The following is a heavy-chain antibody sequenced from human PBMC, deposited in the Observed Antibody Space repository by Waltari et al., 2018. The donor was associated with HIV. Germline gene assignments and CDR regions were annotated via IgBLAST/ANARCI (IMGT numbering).Heavy chain of an antibody. Sequence: VQLVETGGGLIQPGGSLRLSGTASGFTVGSNYMSWGRQGPGKGLDGISFIYSDGRTYYADSVKGRFTISRDTSKNTLYLQMNSLGAEDTAVYFCGSLRAADYAMDVWGQGTTVTVSS. CDR2: IYSDGRT. D-gene: IGHD6-13*01. CDR3: GSLRAADYAMDV. V-gene: IGHV3-53*02. J-gene: IGHJ6*02. CDR1: GFTVGSNY.